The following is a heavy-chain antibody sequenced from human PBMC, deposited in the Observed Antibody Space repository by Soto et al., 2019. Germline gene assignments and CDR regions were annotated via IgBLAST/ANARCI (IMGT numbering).Heavy chain of an antibody. CDR3: AKASSAVAGRYYFDY. J-gene: IGHJ4*02. CDR1: GLTFSNYA. D-gene: IGHD6-19*01. CDR2: VSGSGGST. V-gene: IGHV3-23*01. Sequence: EVQLLESGGDLVQPGGSLRLSCPASGLTFSNYAITWARQTPGKGLKWVSSVSGSGGSTYYADSVKGRFTISRDNSKNTQYLQMNSLRAEDTAVYYCAKASSAVAGRYYFDYWGQGTLVTVSS.